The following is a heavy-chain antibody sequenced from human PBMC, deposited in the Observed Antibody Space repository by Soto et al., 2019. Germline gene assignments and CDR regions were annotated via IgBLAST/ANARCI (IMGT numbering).Heavy chain of an antibody. Sequence: PSETLSLTCAVYGGSFSGYYWSWIRQPPGKGLEWSGEINHSGSTNYNPSLKRRVTISVDTSKNQFSLKLSSVTAADTAVYQCARGGIVFRFGMDVWGQGTTVTFYS. CDR1: GGSFSGYY. J-gene: IGHJ6*02. V-gene: IGHV4-34*01. D-gene: IGHD3-3*01. CDR3: ARGGIVFRFGMDV. CDR2: INHSGST.